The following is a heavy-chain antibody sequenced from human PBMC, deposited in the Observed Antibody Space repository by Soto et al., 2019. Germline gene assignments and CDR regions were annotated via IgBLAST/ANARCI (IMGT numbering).Heavy chain of an antibody. CDR2: IYYSGST. CDR1: GGSISSGDYY. D-gene: IGHD3-10*01. J-gene: IGHJ6*02. CDR3: ARVGHNYGMDV. Sequence: SETLSLTCTVSGGSISSGDYYWSWIRQPPGKGLEWIGYIYYSGSTYYNPSLKSRVTISVDTSKNQFSLKLSSVTAADTAVYYCARVGHNYGMDVWGQGTTVTVSS. V-gene: IGHV4-30-4*01.